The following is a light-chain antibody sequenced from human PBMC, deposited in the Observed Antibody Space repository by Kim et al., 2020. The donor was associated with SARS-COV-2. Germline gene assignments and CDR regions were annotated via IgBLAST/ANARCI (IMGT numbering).Light chain of an antibody. CDR2: AAS. J-gene: IGKJ4*01. V-gene: IGKV1-16*01. CDR3: QQYNLYPLT. CDR1: QGISNY. Sequence: DIQMTQSPSSLSASVGDRVTITCRASQGISNYLAWYQQKPGNAPKSLVFAASRLQSGVPSRFSGSGSGTDFTLTISSLQPEDSATYYCQQYNLYPLTFGGGTKVDIK.